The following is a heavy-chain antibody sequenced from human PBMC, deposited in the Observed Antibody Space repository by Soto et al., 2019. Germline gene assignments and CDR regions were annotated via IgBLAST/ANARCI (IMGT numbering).Heavy chain of an antibody. CDR2: IVVGSGNT. Sequence: GASVKVSCKASGFTFTSSAVQWVRQARGQRLEWIGWIVVGSGNTNYAQKFQERVTITRDMSTSTAYMELSSLRSEDTAVYYCAADQGIYCGGDCYSPDAFDIWGQGTMVTVSS. V-gene: IGHV1-58*01. J-gene: IGHJ3*02. CDR1: GFTFTSSA. CDR3: AADQGIYCGGDCYSPDAFDI. D-gene: IGHD2-21*02.